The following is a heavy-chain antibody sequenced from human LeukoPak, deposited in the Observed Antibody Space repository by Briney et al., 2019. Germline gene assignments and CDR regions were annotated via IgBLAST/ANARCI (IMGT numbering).Heavy chain of an antibody. Sequence: PGGSLRLSCAASGFTFSSYAMGWVRQAPGKGLEWVSVIGSSAGSTYYADSVKGRFTISRDNSKNTLYLQMNSLRAEDTALYYCAKVMEEDDFPGGGWYFDLWGRGTLVTVSS. J-gene: IGHJ2*01. CDR2: IGSSAGST. D-gene: IGHD3-3*01. CDR3: AKVMEEDDFPGGGWYFDL. V-gene: IGHV3-23*01. CDR1: GFTFSSYA.